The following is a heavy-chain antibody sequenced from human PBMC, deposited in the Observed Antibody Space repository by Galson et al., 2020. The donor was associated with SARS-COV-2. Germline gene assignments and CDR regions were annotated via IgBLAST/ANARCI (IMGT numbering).Heavy chain of an antibody. D-gene: IGHD3-10*01. CDR3: AHHASGIGELLKLSFDY. CDR1: GFSLSTSGVG. J-gene: IGHJ4*02. Sequence: KMSGPTLVKPTQTLTLTCTFSGFSLSTSGVGVGWIRQPPGKALEWLALIYWDDDKRYSPSLKSRLTITKDTSKNQVVLTMTNMDPVDTATYYCAHHASGIGELLKLSFDYWGQGTLVTVSS. V-gene: IGHV2-5*02. CDR2: IYWDDDK.